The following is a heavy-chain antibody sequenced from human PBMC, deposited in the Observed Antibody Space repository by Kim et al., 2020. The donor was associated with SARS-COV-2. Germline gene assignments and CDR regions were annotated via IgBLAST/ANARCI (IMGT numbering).Heavy chain of an antibody. J-gene: IGHJ5*02. CDR2: NT. CDR3: ARSIAAADA. Sequence: NTHYTPPLKSRVTISVDTSKNQCSLKLSSVTAADTAVYYCARSIAAADAWGQGTLVTVSS. V-gene: IGHV4-34*01. D-gene: IGHD6-13*01.